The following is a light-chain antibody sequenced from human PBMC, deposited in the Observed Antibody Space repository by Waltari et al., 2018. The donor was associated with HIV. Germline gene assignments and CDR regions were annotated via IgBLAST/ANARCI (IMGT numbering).Light chain of an antibody. CDR2: DAT. CDR3: QQYDNLPYT. CDR1: QDISNY. Sequence: DIHMPQSPSSLSASVGDRVTITWQASQDISNYLNWYQHKPGKAPKLLIYDATNLETGVPSRFSGSGSGTDVSFTISSLQPEDSATYDCQQYDNLPYTFGQGTKLEIK. J-gene: IGKJ2*01. V-gene: IGKV1-33*01.